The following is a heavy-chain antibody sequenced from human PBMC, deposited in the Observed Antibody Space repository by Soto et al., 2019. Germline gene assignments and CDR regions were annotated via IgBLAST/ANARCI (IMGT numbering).Heavy chain of an antibody. CDR1: GFTFTRYS. V-gene: IGHV3-21*01. J-gene: IGHJ4*02. Sequence: LRLSCAASGFTFTRYSMNWVRQAPGKGLEWVSSISSTTNYIYYADSMKGRFTVSRDNAKKSVYLEMNSLSAEDTAVYYCARESEDLTSNFDYWGQGTLVTVSS. CDR3: ARESEDLTSNFDY. CDR2: ISSTTNYI.